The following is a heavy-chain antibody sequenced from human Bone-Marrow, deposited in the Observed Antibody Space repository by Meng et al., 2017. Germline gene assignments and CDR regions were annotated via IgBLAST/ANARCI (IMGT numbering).Heavy chain of an antibody. V-gene: IGHV6-1*01. CDR2: TYYKSKWSN. CDR1: GDSLSTNSAA. Sequence: QVQLQQSGPGLVKPSQTLSLTCAISGDSLSTNSAAWNWIRQSPSRGLEWLGRTYYKSKWSNNYAVSVKSRITINPDTSKNQFSLQLNSVTPEDTAVYYCASSIDYGDYYFDFWGQGTLVTVSS. J-gene: IGHJ4*02. D-gene: IGHD4-17*01. CDR3: ASSIDYGDYYFDF.